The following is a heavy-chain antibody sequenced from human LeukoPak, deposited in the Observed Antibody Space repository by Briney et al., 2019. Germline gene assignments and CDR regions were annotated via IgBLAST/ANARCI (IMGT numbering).Heavy chain of an antibody. D-gene: IGHD3-10*01. V-gene: IGHV1-2*02. J-gene: IGHJ4*02. CDR2: INPNSGGT. Sequence: ASVKVSCKASGYTFTSYDINWVRQAPGQGLEWMGWINPNSGGTNYAQKFQGRVTMTRDTSISTAYMELSRLRSDDTAVYYCARVGTMGYYFDYWGQGTLVTVSS. CDR3: ARVGTMGYYFDY. CDR1: GYTFTSYD.